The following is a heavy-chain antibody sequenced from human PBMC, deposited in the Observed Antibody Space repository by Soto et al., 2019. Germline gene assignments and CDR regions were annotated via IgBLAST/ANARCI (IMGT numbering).Heavy chain of an antibody. CDR1: GFTFSDYA. CDR3: ARDRYGSGTNYFDY. CDR2: IWYDGSHT. J-gene: IGHJ4*02. V-gene: IGHV3-33*08. D-gene: IGHD3-10*01. Sequence: PGGSLRLSCAASGFTFSDYAMHWVRQAPGKGLQWVAVIWYDGSHTSYADSVKGRFTISRDNSKSTLYLQMNSLRAEDTAVYYCARDRYGSGTNYFDYWGQGTLVTVSS.